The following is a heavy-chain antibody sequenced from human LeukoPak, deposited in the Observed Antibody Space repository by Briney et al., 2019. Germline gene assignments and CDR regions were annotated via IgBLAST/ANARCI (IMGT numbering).Heavy chain of an antibody. Sequence: GGSLRLSCAASGFTFSSYGMHWVRQAPGKGLEWVAVISYDGSNKYYADSVKGRFTISRDNSKNTLYLQMNSLRAEDTAVYYCAKDPQSSSSNYDYWGQGTLVTVSS. J-gene: IGHJ4*02. V-gene: IGHV3-30*18. CDR3: AKDPQSSSSNYDY. D-gene: IGHD6-6*01. CDR2: ISYDGSNK. CDR1: GFTFSSYG.